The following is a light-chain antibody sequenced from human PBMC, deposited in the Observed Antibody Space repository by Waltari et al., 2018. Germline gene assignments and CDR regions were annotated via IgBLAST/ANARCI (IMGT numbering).Light chain of an antibody. CDR1: PSHLGAGYA. J-gene: IGLJ2*01. CDR2: VNS. Sequence: QSVLTPPPSASAAPAPRVPIPCTWTPSHLGAGYAVYWYQHLPVTVPKLLIFVNSNRPSGVPDRFSGSKSGTSASLVITGLQAEDEADYYCQSYDSSLSGKVFGGGTKLTVL. V-gene: IGLV1-40*01. CDR3: QSYDSSLSGKV.